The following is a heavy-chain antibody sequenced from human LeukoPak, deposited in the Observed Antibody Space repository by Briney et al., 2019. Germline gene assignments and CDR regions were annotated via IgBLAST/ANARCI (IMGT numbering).Heavy chain of an antibody. V-gene: IGHV4-61*02. D-gene: IGHD6-13*01. J-gene: IGHJ3*02. Sequence: SETLSLTCTVSGGSISSGPYYWNWFRQPAGKGLEWIGRISTRGSSNYNPSLKSRLTLSVDMSNNQFSLSLNSVTAADTATYYCARDLLRGESGSWFEASDIWGQGTMVTVSS. CDR3: ARDLLRGESGSWFEASDI. CDR2: ISTRGSS. CDR1: GGSISSGPYY.